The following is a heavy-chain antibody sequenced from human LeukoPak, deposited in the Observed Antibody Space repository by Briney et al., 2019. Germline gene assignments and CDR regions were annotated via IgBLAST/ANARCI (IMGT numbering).Heavy chain of an antibody. CDR1: GFIFSSYS. D-gene: IGHD2-15*01. CDR3: AAYCSGGSCPIDY. V-gene: IGHV3-30-3*01. J-gene: IGHJ4*02. CDR2: ISYDGSNK. Sequence: PGGSLRLSCAASGFIFSSYSVHWVRQAPGKGLEWVAVISYDGSNKYYADSVKGRFTISRDNSKNTLYLQMNSLRAEDTAVYYCAAYCSGGSCPIDYWGQGTLVTVSS.